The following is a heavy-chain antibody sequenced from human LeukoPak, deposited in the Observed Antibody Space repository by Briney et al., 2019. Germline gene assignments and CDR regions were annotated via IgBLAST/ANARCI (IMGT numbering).Heavy chain of an antibody. V-gene: IGHV4-34*01. J-gene: IGHJ5*02. CDR3: VLRYFDWFDP. Sequence: SETLSLACAVYGGSFSGYYWSWIRQPPGKGLEWIGEINHSGSTNYNPSLKSRVTISVDTSKNQFSLKLSSVTAADTAVYYAVLRYFDWFDPWGQGTLVTVSS. CDR1: GGSFSGYY. CDR2: INHSGST. D-gene: IGHD3-9*01.